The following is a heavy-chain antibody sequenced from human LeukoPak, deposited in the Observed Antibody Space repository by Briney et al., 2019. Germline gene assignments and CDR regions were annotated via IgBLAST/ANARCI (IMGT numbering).Heavy chain of an antibody. CDR2: IYSGGST. J-gene: IGHJ3*02. Sequence: GGSLRLSCAASGFTVSSNYMSWVRQAPGKGLGWVSVIYSGGSTYYADSVKGRFSISRDKSKNALYVQMNTLRAEDTAVYYCARGGGGDAFDIWGQGTMVTVSS. D-gene: IGHD3-16*01. CDR3: ARGGGGDAFDI. CDR1: GFTVSSNY. V-gene: IGHV3-66*01.